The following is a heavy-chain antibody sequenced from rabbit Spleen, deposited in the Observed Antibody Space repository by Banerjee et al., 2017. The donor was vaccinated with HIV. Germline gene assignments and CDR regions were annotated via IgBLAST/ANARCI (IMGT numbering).Heavy chain of an antibody. Sequence: QEQLVESGGGLVQPGGSLTLTCQASGFSLNKDYVMCWVRQAPGKGLELIACIYTTSGSTWYASWTKGRFTISQSTSLNTVDLKMTSLTAADTATYFCARDLENYAGSSYLDLWGQGTLVTVS. CDR1: GFSLNKDYV. J-gene: IGHJ4*01. CDR3: ARDLENYAGSSYLDL. V-gene: IGHV1S43*01. D-gene: IGHD8-1*01. CDR2: IYTTSGST.